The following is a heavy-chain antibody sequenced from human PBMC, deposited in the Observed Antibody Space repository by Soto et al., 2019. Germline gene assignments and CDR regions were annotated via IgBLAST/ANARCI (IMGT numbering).Heavy chain of an antibody. CDR3: ARDLIVVLPAASYYYYGMDV. CDR2: ISAYNGNT. D-gene: IGHD2-2*01. CDR1: GYTFTSYG. V-gene: IGHV1-18*01. J-gene: IGHJ6*02. Sequence: GASVKVSCKASGYTFTSYGISWVRQAPGQGLEWMGWISAYNGNTNYAQKLQGRVTMTTDTSTSTAYMELRSLRSDDTAVYYCARDLIVVLPAASYYYYGMDVRGQGTTVTRSS.